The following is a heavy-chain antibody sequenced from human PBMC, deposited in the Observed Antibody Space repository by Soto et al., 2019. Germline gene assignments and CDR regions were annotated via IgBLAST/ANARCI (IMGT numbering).Heavy chain of an antibody. Sequence: GESLKISCKGSGYSFTSYWIGWVRQMPGKGLEWMGIIYPGDSDTRYSPSFQGQVTISADKPISTAYLQWSSLKASDTAMYYCARLGYYDILTGYYNLAFDIWGQGTMVTVSS. CDR2: IYPGDSDT. CDR1: GYSFTSYW. V-gene: IGHV5-51*01. D-gene: IGHD3-9*01. CDR3: ARLGYYDILTGYYNLAFDI. J-gene: IGHJ3*02.